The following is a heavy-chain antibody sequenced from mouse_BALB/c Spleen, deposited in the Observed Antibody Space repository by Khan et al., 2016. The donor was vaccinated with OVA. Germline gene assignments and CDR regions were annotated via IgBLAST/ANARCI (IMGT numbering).Heavy chain of an antibody. J-gene: IGHJ3*01. D-gene: IGHD1-1*01. CDR1: GFTFSTYG. V-gene: IGHV5-6*01. Sequence: EVELVESGGDLVKPGGSLKLSCVASGFTFSTYGMSWVRQAPDKRLEWVATVSTGDSYTYYPDSVKGRFTISRDDAKNTLYLRMSGLRSEDTAMFFCTRLAYYYDSEGFAYWGQGTLVTVS. CDR3: TRLAYYYDSEGFAY. CDR2: VSTGDSYT.